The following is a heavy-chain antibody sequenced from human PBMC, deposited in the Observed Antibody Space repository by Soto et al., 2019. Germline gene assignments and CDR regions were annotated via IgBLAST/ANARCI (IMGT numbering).Heavy chain of an antibody. CDR2: ISSSSSYI. D-gene: IGHD3-3*01. J-gene: IGHJ6*03. V-gene: IGHV3-21*01. CDR3: ARSYDFWSGYYGYYYYMDV. CDR1: GFTFSSYS. Sequence: GGSLRLSCAASGFTFSSYSMNWVRPAPGKGLEWVSSISSSSSYIYYADSVKGRFTISRDNAKDSLYLQMNSLRAEDTAVYYCARSYDFWSGYYGYYYYMDVWGKGTTVTVSS.